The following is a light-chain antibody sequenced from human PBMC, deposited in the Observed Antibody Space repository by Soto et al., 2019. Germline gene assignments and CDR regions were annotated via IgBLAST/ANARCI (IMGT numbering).Light chain of an antibody. Sequence: QSVLTQPPSVSGAPGQRVTISCTGSSSNIGAGYDVHWYQQLPGTAPKLLLYGNSDRPSGVPDRFSGSKSGTSASLAITGLQAEDEADYYGQSYDNNLSAYVFGTETKVTGL. CDR3: QSYDNNLSAYV. V-gene: IGLV1-40*01. CDR1: SSNIGAGYD. J-gene: IGLJ1*01. CDR2: GNS.